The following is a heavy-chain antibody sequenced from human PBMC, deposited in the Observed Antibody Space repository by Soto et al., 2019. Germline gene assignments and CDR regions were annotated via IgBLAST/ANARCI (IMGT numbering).Heavy chain of an antibody. J-gene: IGHJ3*01. CDR2: VNGDGSST. CDR1: GFTFSNYW. Sequence: EVQLVESGGGLVQPGGSLRLSCAASGFTFSNYWMHWVRQSPGKGLVWVSRVNGDGSSTFYADSVKGRFTISRDNAKNTVYLQMNSLRAEDTAVYYCARDNWNTVWGQRTMVTVSS. D-gene: IGHD1-20*01. CDR3: ARDNWNTV. V-gene: IGHV3-74*01.